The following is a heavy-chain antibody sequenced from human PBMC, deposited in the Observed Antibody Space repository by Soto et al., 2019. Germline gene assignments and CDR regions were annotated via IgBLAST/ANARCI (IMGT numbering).Heavy chain of an antibody. D-gene: IGHD5-12*01. Sequence: EVQVVESGGGLIQPGGSLRLSCAVSGFTVTINYMSWVRQAPGKGLEWVSVINSGGTIYYADSVKGRFTISRDTSKNTLYLQMNTLRGEDTAVYYCHGYGYWGQGTLVTVSS. CDR2: INSGGTI. V-gene: IGHV3-53*01. CDR3: HGYGY. CDR1: GFTVTINY. J-gene: IGHJ4*02.